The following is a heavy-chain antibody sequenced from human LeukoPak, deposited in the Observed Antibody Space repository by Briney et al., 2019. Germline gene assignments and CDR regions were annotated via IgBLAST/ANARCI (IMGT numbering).Heavy chain of an antibody. CDR2: IYSSGST. Sequence: PSETLSLTCTVSGGSISSYYWSWIRQPPGKEPDWLGYIYSSGSTNYNPSLKSRVTISVDTSKNQFSLKLSSVTAADTAVYYCARVLGSGYSDYWGQGTLVTVSS. CDR3: ARVLGSGYSDY. CDR1: GGSISSYY. D-gene: IGHD2-15*01. V-gene: IGHV4-59*01. J-gene: IGHJ4*02.